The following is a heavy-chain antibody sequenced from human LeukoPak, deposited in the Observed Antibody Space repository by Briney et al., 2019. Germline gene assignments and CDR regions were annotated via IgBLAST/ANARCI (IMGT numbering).Heavy chain of an antibody. CDR3: TRHASSSSRYDY. D-gene: IGHD6-13*01. J-gene: IGHJ4*02. Sequence: GGSLRLSCAASGFTFSGSAMHWVRQASGKGLEWVGRIRSKANSYATAYAASVKGRFTISRDDSKNTAYLQMNSLKTEDTAVYYCTRHASSSSRYDYWGQGTLVTVSS. CDR1: GFTFSGSA. V-gene: IGHV3-73*01. CDR2: IRSKANSYAT.